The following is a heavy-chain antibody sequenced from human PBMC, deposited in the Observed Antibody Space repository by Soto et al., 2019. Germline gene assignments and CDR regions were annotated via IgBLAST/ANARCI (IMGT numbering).Heavy chain of an antibody. CDR3: AADPYCGGDCYFDY. Sequence: GASVKVSCKASGFTFFTSAVQWVRQARGQRLEWIGWIVVGSGNTNYAQKFQERVTITRDMSTNTPYMELSSLRSEDTAVYYCAADPYCGGDCYFDYGGQGTMVTVSS. J-gene: IGHJ4*02. V-gene: IGHV1-58*01. D-gene: IGHD2-21*02. CDR1: GFTFFTSA. CDR2: IVVGSGNT.